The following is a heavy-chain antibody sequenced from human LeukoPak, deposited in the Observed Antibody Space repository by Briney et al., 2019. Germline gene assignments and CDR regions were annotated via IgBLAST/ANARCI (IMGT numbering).Heavy chain of an antibody. CDR1: GFTFSSYA. CDR2: ISGGGGVT. D-gene: IGHD5-12*01. CDR3: AKDPRVATIEIFDY. Sequence: GGSLRLSCTASGFTFSSYAMSWVRQAPGKGLEWVSSISGGGGVTYYADSVKGRFTISRDNSKNTLYLQMNSLRVEDTAVYYCAKDPRVATIEIFDYWGQGTLVTVSS. V-gene: IGHV3-23*01. J-gene: IGHJ4*02.